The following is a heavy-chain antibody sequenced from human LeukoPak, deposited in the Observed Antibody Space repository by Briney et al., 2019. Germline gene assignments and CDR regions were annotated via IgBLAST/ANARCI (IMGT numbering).Heavy chain of an antibody. CDR1: GFTFSSYP. V-gene: IGHV3-23*01. D-gene: IGHD6-19*01. Sequence: GGSLRLFCAASGFTFSSYPMTWVRQAPGKGLEWVSAIVGSDDATYYADSVKGRFTISRDNYKNTLYLQMNSRRVEDTDVYYCAKRLYTSVWSAFDIWGQGTMVTVSS. CDR2: IVGSDDAT. J-gene: IGHJ3*02. CDR3: AKRLYTSVWSAFDI.